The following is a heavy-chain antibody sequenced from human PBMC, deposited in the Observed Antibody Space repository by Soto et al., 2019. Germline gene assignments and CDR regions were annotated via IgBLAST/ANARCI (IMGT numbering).Heavy chain of an antibody. J-gene: IGHJ4*02. Sequence: GESLKISCKTSGYSFTNYWIGWVRQMPGKGLEWVGIIYPGDSATRYSPSFQGQVTISADKSISTAYLQWSRLKASDTAMYYCARQGDISGPPIDYWGQGTLVTVSS. V-gene: IGHV5-51*01. CDR2: IYPGDSAT. CDR3: ARQGDISGPPIDY. D-gene: IGHD3-22*01. CDR1: GYSFTNYW.